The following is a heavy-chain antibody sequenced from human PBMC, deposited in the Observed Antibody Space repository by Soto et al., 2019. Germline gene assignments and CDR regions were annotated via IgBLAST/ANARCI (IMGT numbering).Heavy chain of an antibody. J-gene: IGHJ4*02. V-gene: IGHV3-33*01. CDR3: ARGVGYSYGRFDY. Sequence: QVQLVESGGGVVQPGRYLRLYCAASGFTFSGSSMHWVRQAPGKGLQWVTVIWYDGSYKYYADSVKGRFTISRDNSKNTLYLQMNSLRAEDTAVYYCARGVGYSYGRFDYWGQGTLVTVSS. CDR1: GFTFSGSS. D-gene: IGHD5-18*01. CDR2: IWYDGSYK.